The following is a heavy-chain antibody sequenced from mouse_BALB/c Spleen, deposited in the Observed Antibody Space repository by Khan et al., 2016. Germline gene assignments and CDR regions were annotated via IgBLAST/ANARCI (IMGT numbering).Heavy chain of an antibody. Sequence: LVKTGASVKISCKACGYSFTGYYIHWVKQSHGNSLEGIGYISSFNGTPNYNQKFKGKATFTVDTSSSTAYMQFNSLTSEDSAFYYCAKAGVTTGYFDSWGQGTTLPVSS. CDR1: GYSFTGYY. J-gene: IGHJ2*01. CDR3: AKAGVTTGYFDS. V-gene: IGHV1S34*01. D-gene: IGHD1-1*01. CDR2: ISSFNGTP.